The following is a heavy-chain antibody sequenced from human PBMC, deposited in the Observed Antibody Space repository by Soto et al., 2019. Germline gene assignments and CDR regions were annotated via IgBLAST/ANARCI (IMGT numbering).Heavy chain of an antibody. Sequence: PSETLSLTCTVSGGSISSYYWSWIRQPPGKGLEWIGYIYYSGSTNYNPSLKSRVTISVDTSKNQFSLKLSSVTAAGTAVYYCARHLSAGAELAFDIWGQGTMVTVSS. CDR1: GGSISSYY. CDR2: IYYSGST. V-gene: IGHV4-59*01. J-gene: IGHJ3*02. D-gene: IGHD1-26*01. CDR3: ARHLSAGAELAFDI.